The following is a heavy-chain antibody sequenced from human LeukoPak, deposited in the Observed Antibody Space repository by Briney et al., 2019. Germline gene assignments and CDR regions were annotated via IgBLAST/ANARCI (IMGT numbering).Heavy chain of an antibody. CDR1: GVSISTYY. V-gene: IGHV4-59*01. D-gene: IGHD2-2*01. CDR3: ATYAPLAASTFDY. CDR2: FSYSGST. J-gene: IGHJ4*02. Sequence: SETLSLTCSVSGVSISTYYWIWIRQPPAKGLEWMGFFSYSGSTKYNPSLKSRVTMSVDTSKNQFSLKLSSVTAADTAVYYCATYAPLAASTFDYWGQGTLVTVSS.